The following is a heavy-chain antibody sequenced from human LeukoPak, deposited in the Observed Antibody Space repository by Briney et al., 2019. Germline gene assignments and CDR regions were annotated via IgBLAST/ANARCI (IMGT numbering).Heavy chain of an antibody. CDR2: IVVGSGNT. CDR3: AADSRARYSYGYSSVRIYYYYGMDV. D-gene: IGHD5-18*01. CDR1: GFTFTSSA. V-gene: IGHV1-58*02. Sequence: SVKDSCKASGFTFTSSAMQWVRQARGQRLEWIGWIVVGSGNTNYAQKFQERVTITRDMSTSTAYMELSSLRSEDTAVYYCAADSRARYSYGYSSVRIYYYYGMDVWGQGTTVTVSS. J-gene: IGHJ6*02.